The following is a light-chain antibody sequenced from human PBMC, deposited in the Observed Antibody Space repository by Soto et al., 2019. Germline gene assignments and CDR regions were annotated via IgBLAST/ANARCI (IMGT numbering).Light chain of an antibody. J-gene: IGLJ2*01. Sequence: QSVLTQSSSASASLGSSVKLTCTLSSGHSSDIIAWHQQQPGKAPRYLMKLEGSGSYNKGSGVPDRFSGSRSGADRYLTISNLQSEDEADYYCETWDRNTRVFGGGTKLTVL. V-gene: IGLV4-60*03. CDR3: ETWDRNTRV. CDR1: SGHSSDI. CDR2: LEGSGSY.